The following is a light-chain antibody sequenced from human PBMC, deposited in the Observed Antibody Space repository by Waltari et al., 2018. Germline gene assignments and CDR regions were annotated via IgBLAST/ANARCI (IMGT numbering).Light chain of an antibody. V-gene: IGKV1-33*01. CDR1: QDISNY. Sequence: DIQMTQSPSSLSASVGDRVTITCQASQDISNYLNWYQQKPGKAPKLLIYDASNLETGVPSRFSGSGSETDFTFTISSLQPEDIATYYCQQYDNLPPGTFGQGTKVEIK. CDR3: QQYDNLPPGT. J-gene: IGKJ1*01. CDR2: DAS.